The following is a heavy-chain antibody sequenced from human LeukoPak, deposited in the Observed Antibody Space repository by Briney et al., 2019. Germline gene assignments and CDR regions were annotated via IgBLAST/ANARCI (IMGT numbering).Heavy chain of an antibody. CDR1: GFTFSDYH. CDR3: ARDPSSGGYYYGMDV. V-gene: IGHV3-11*01. J-gene: IGHJ6*02. Sequence: GGSLRLSCAASGFTFSDYHMSWIRQAPGKGLEWVSYISSSGSTIYYADSVKGRFTISRDNAKNSLYLQMNSLRAEDTAVYYCARDPSSGGYYYGMDVWGQGTTVTVSS. D-gene: IGHD6-25*01. CDR2: ISSSGSTI.